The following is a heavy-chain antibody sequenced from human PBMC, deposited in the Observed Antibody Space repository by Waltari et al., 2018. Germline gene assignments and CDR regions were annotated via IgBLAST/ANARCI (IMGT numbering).Heavy chain of an antibody. V-gene: IGHV3-23*01. J-gene: IGHJ5*01. CDR1: GFTFSTYV. D-gene: IGHD6-19*01. CDR2: IGDAVGYR. CDR3: VRSAWFDS. Sequence: EVQLLESGGGLVQPGGSLRLSCAVSGFTFSTYVMSGVRQAPGKGLELLSTIGDAVGYRYSADSVKGRFTISRDNSKDRLYLQMNSLRAEDTAVYYCVRSAWFDSWGQGTLVTVSS.